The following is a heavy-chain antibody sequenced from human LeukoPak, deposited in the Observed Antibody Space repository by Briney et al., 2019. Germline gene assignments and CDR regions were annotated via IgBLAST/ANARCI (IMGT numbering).Heavy chain of an antibody. CDR1: GFTFSSYA. V-gene: IGHV3-30-3*01. D-gene: IGHD3-3*01. J-gene: IGHJ4*02. CDR3: ARGHRAWSY. Sequence: GGSLRLSCAASGFTFSSYAMHWVRQAPGKGLEWVAVISYDGSNKYYADSVKGRFTISRDNSKNTLYLQMNSLRVDDTAVYYCARGHRAWSYWGQGTLVTVSS. CDR2: ISYDGSNK.